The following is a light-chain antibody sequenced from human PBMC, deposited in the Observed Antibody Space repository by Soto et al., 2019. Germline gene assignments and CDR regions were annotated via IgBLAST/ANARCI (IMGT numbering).Light chain of an antibody. CDR2: DAT. Sequence: IVLTQSPATLSLSPGERATLSCRASQSVSNSLGWFQQIPGQAPRLLIDDATNRATGIPARFTGSGSGSDFTLTISSLEPEDFGVYYCRQRYNWPLTFGGGTKVEIK. CDR1: QSVSNS. V-gene: IGKV3-11*01. CDR3: RQRYNWPLT. J-gene: IGKJ4*01.